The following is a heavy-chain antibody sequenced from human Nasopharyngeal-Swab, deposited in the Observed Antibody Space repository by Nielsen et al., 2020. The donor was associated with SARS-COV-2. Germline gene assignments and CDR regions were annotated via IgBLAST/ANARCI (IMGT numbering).Heavy chain of an antibody. CDR3: AKDNIAVAGLPDY. D-gene: IGHD6-19*01. Sequence: GGSLRLSCAASGFTFDDYAMHWVRQAPGKGLEWVSGISWNSGSIGYADSVKGRFTISRDNAKNSLYLQINSLRAEDTALYYCAKDNIAVAGLPDYWGQGTLVTVSS. CDR2: ISWNSGSI. V-gene: IGHV3-9*01. CDR1: GFTFDDYA. J-gene: IGHJ4*02.